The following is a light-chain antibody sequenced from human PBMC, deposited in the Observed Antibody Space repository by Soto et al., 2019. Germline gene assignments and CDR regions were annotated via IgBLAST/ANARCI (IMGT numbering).Light chain of an antibody. CDR2: DAS. V-gene: IGKV3-15*01. CDR3: QQYESWPVT. CDR1: QTVTKK. Sequence: EKVMTQSPATLSVSPGERVGLSCRATQTVTKKLAWYQQKPGQAPRLLIYDASTRATGIPARFSGSGSGTEFTLTISSLQSEDFVLYYCQQYESWPVTFGGGTKVEIK. J-gene: IGKJ4*01.